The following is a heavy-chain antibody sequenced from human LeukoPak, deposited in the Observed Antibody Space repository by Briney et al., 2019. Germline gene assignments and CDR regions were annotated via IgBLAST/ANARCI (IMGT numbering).Heavy chain of an antibody. CDR3: ARDSEKSSSFAFDI. D-gene: IGHD6-13*01. V-gene: IGHV3-7*01. Sequence: PGGSLRLSCAASGFTFNSYWMNWVRQAPGKGLEWVASLSLDGSEKYYVGSVKGRFTISRDNPQKSLYLRMNSLRAEDTAVYYCARDSEKSSSFAFDIWGQGTMVTVSS. CDR2: LSLDGSEK. CDR1: GFTFNSYW. J-gene: IGHJ3*02.